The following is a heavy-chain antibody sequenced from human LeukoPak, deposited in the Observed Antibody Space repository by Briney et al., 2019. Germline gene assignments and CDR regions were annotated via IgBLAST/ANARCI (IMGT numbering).Heavy chain of an antibody. J-gene: IGHJ6*02. D-gene: IGHD6-19*01. CDR1: GGSISSDY. Sequence: SETLSLTCTVSGGSISSDYWSWIRQPAGKGLEWIGRIYTSGSTNYNPSLKSRVTMSVDTSKNQFSLKLSSVTAADTAVYYCAIGYSSGPTWMDVWGQGTTVTVSS. CDR3: AIGYSSGPTWMDV. V-gene: IGHV4-4*07. CDR2: IYTSGST.